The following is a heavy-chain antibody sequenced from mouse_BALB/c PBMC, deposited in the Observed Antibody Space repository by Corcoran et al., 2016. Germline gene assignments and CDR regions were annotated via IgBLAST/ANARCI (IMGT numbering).Heavy chain of an antibody. CDR3: AREGNYVY. D-gene: IGHD2-1*01. Sequence: DVQLQESGPGLVKPSQSLSLTCSVTSYSITSGYYWNWIRQFPGNKLEWMGYISYDGSNNYNPSLKNRISITRDTSKNQFFLKLNSVTTEDTATYYCAREGNYVYWGQGTTLTVSS. CDR1: SYSITSGYY. CDR2: ISYDGSN. V-gene: IGHV3-6*02. J-gene: IGHJ2*01.